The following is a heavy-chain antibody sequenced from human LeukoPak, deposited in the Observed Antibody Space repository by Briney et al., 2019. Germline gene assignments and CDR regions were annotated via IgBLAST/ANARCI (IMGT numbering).Heavy chain of an antibody. J-gene: IGHJ4*02. CDR2: MNPNSGNT. V-gene: IGHV1-8*01. CDR1: GYTFTSYD. CDR3: ARLPDTAGGGDY. Sequence: ASVKVSCKASGYTFTSYDINWVRQATGQGLEWMGWMNPNSGNTGYAQKFQGRVTMTRNTSISTAYMELSSLRSEDTAVYYCARLPDTAGGGDYWGQGTLVTVSS. D-gene: IGHD2-21*02.